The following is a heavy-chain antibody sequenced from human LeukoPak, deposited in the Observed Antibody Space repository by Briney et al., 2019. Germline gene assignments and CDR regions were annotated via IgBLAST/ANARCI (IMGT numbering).Heavy chain of an antibody. J-gene: IGHJ4*02. V-gene: IGHV1-8*01. CDR2: MNPNSGNA. D-gene: IGHD3-22*01. CDR3: AKSSGDYFFDD. CDR1: GYNFNNHD. Sequence: ASVKVSCKASGYNFNNHDINWVRQATGQGLEWLGRMNPNSGNAAYAQKLQGRVTMTWDSSTNTAYLEVIALRSDDTAVYYCAKSSGDYFFDDWGQGTLVTVSS.